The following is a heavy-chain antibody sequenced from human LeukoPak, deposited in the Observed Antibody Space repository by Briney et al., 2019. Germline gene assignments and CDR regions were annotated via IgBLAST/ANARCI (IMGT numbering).Heavy chain of an antibody. CDR3: ARGLYYFDY. J-gene: IGHJ4*02. V-gene: IGHV1-2*06. D-gene: IGHD2-15*01. CDR2: INPNSGGT. Sequence: ASVKVPCKASGYTFTDYYIHWVRQAPGQGLEWMGRINPNSGGTDYAQKFQGSVTMTRDTSISTAYMELTRLRSDDTAVYYCARGLYYFDYWGQGTLVTVSS. CDR1: GYTFTDYY.